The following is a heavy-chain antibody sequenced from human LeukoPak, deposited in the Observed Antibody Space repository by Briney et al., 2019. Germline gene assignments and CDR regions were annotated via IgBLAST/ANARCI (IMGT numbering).Heavy chain of an antibody. Sequence: ASVKVSCKASGYTVTVYYMHWVRQAPGQGLGWMGWINVNSGATNYAQKFQGRVTMTRDTSISTAYMELSRLRSDDTAVYYCAREGRRIAAAGRGWFDPWGQGTLVTVSS. CDR1: GYTVTVYY. D-gene: IGHD6-13*01. J-gene: IGHJ5*02. V-gene: IGHV1-2*02. CDR3: AREGRRIAAAGRGWFDP. CDR2: INVNSGAT.